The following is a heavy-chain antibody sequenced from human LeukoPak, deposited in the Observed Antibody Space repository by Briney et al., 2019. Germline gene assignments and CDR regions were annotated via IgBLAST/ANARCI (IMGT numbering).Heavy chain of an antibody. CDR1: GGTFSSYA. CDR2: IIPILGIA. J-gene: IGHJ3*02. CDR3: ARGGLLGYCSGGSCSGEYAFDI. V-gene: IGHV1-69*04. Sequence: SVNVSCKASGGTFSSYAISWVRQAPGQGLEWMGRIIPILGIANYAQKFQGRVTITADKSTSTAYMELSSLRSEDTAVYYCARGGLLGYCSGGSCSGEYAFDIWGQGTMVTVSS. D-gene: IGHD2-15*01.